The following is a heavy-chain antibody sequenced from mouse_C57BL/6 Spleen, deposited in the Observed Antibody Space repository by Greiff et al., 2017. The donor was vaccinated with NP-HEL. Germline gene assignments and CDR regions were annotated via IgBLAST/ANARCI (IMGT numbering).Heavy chain of an antibody. CDR2: IDPETGGT. CDR1: GYTFTDYE. CDR3: TRWGYYYGSTPFAY. Sequence: VQLQQSGAELVRPGASVTLSCKASGYTFTDYEMHWVKQTPVHGLEWIGAIDPETGGTAYNQKFKGKAILTADKSSSKAYMELRSLTSEDSAVYYCTRWGYYYGSTPFAYWGQGTLVTVSA. V-gene: IGHV1-15*01. D-gene: IGHD1-1*01. J-gene: IGHJ3*01.